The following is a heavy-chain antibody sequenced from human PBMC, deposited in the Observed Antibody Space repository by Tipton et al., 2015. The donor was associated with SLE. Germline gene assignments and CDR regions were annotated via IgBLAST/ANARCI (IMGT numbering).Heavy chain of an antibody. CDR1: GGSFSGYY. CDR2: INHSGST. Sequence: SLTCAVYGGSFSGYYWSWIRQPPGKGLEWIGEINHSGSTNYNPSLKSRVTISVDTSKNQFSLKLSSVTAADTAVYYCAREKSSGYYSGAFDIWGQGTMVTVSS. J-gene: IGHJ3*02. V-gene: IGHV4-34*01. CDR3: AREKSSGYYSGAFDI. D-gene: IGHD3-22*01.